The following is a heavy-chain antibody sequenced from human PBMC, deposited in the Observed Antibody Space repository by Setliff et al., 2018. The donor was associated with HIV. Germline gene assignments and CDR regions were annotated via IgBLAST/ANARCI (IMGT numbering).Heavy chain of an antibody. V-gene: IGHV3-23*03. D-gene: IGHD3-22*01. J-gene: IGHJ4*02. CDR2: IYSGSSSA. CDR3: ATPPTFYYDDTGLGYFAY. CDR1: GITFINAA. Sequence: PGGSLRLSCVTSGITFINAAMAWVRQAPGKGPEWISFIYSGSSSAVFADSVKGRFTISRDNSRNTLFLQMNSLRAEDTAVYYCATPPTFYYDDTGLGYFAYWGQGALVTVSS.